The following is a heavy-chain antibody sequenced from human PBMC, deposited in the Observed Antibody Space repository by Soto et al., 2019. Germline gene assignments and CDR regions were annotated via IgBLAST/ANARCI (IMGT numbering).Heavy chain of an antibody. CDR3: TTDGAAAGIFLVYYYGMDV. V-gene: IGHV3-15*07. CDR2: IKSKTDGGTT. Sequence: GGSLRLSCAASGFTFSNACMNWVRQAPGKGLEWVGRIKSKTDGGTTDYAAPVKGRFTISRDDSKNTLYLQMNSLKTEDTAVYYCTTDGAAAGIFLVYYYGMDVWGQGTTVTVSS. J-gene: IGHJ6*02. CDR1: GFTFSNAC. D-gene: IGHD6-13*01.